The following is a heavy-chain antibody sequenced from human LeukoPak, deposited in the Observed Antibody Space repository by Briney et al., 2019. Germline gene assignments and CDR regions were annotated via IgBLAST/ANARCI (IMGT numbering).Heavy chain of an antibody. CDR2: IYPDDSDI. J-gene: IGHJ3*02. CDR3: ARRWGTYDILTGYYRDQDAFDI. V-gene: IGHV5-51*01. Sequence: GECLKISCKGSGYSFTSYWIGWVRQMPGKGLEWMGIIYPDDSDISYRPSFQGQVTTSVDKSISTAYLQWSSLKASDTAMYYCARRWGTYDILTGYYRDQDAFDIWGQGTMVTVSS. CDR1: GYSFTSYW. D-gene: IGHD3-9*01.